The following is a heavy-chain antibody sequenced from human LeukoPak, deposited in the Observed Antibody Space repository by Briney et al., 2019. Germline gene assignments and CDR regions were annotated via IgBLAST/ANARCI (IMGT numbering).Heavy chain of an antibody. CDR1: GGSISSSSYY. J-gene: IGHJ4*02. V-gene: IGHV4-39*07. CDR3: ARVVYDSSTYPKSYFDF. Sequence: SETLSLTCTVSGGSISSSSYYWGWIRQPPGKGLEWIGSIYYRGITYYNPSLKSRVTISVDTSKNQFSLKLSSVTAADTAVYYCARVVYDSSTYPKSYFDFGGQGTLVTVSS. CDR2: IYYRGIT. D-gene: IGHD3-22*01.